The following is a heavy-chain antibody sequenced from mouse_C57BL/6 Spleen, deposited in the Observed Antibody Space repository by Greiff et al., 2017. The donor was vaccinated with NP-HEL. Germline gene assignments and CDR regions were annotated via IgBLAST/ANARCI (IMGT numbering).Heavy chain of an antibody. CDR1: GYSITSGYD. CDR2: ISYSGST. Sequence: DVKLQESGPGMVKPSQSLSLTCTVTGYSITSGYDWHWIRHFPGNKLEWMGYISYSGSTNYNPSLKSRISITHDTSKNHFFLKLNSVNTEDTATYYCARGYSNYLDYWGQGTTLTVSS. V-gene: IGHV3-1*01. J-gene: IGHJ2*01. CDR3: ARGYSNYLDY. D-gene: IGHD2-5*01.